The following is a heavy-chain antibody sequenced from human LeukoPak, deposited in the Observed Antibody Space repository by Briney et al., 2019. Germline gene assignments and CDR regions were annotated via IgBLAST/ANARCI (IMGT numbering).Heavy chain of an antibody. V-gene: IGHV3-7*01. CDR2: INPAGRDT. CDR3: ARSSISSSYTY. Sequence: GGSLRLSCEGSGFTFSDYWMGWVRQAPGKGLEWVANINPAGRDTYYVDSVKGRFAISRDNAKNSLYLQMNSLRAEDTAVYYCARSSISSSYTYWGQGTLVTVSS. J-gene: IGHJ4*02. D-gene: IGHD2-2*02. CDR1: GFTFSDYW.